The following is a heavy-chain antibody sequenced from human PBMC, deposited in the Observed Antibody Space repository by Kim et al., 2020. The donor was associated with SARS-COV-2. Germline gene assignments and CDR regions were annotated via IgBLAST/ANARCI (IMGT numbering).Heavy chain of an antibody. CDR1: GFTFSSYG. CDR3: AKDKGETWSFDY. CDR2: ISYDGSNK. J-gene: IGHJ4*02. Sequence: GGSLRLSCAASGFTFSSYGMHWVRQAPGKGLEWVAVISYDGSNKYYADSVKGRFTISRDNSKNTLYLQMNSLRAEDTAVYYCAKDKGETWSFDYWGQGTL. V-gene: IGHV3-30*18. D-gene: IGHD3-16*01.